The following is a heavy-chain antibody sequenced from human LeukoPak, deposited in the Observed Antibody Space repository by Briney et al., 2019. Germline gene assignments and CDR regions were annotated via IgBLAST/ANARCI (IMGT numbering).Heavy chain of an antibody. J-gene: IGHJ4*02. CDR1: GGSISSYY. V-gene: IGHV4-59*01. CDR3: ARTSVAGRGDYFDY. Sequence: SETLSLTCTVSGGSISSYYWSWIRQPPGKGLEWIGYIYYSGSTNYNPSLKSRVTISVDTSKNQFSLKLSSVTAADTAVYYCARTSVAGRGDYFDYWGQGTLVTDSS. D-gene: IGHD6-19*01. CDR2: IYYSGST.